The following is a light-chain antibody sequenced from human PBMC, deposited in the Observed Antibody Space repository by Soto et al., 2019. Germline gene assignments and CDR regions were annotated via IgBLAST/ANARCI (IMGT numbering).Light chain of an antibody. CDR3: SSYTSDSTYV. CDR1: SSDIGRYNY. V-gene: IGLV2-14*03. J-gene: IGLJ1*01. Sequence: QSALTQPASVSGSLGQSITISCTGTSSDIGRYNYVSWFQHHPGTAPKLLIYDLRNRPSGVSDRFSGSKSGNTASLTISGLRAEDEAAYFCSSYTSDSTYVFGSGTKVTV. CDR2: DLR.